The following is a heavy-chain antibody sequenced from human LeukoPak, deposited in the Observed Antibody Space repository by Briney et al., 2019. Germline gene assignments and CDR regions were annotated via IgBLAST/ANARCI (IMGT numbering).Heavy chain of an antibody. J-gene: IGHJ4*02. D-gene: IGHD5-18*01. V-gene: IGHV3-23*01. Sequence: GGSLRLSCAASGFTFSNYAMSWVRQAPGKGLECVSGLSGTGDITYYADSVKGRFTISRDNSNNTLYLQITSPSAEDTAVYYCVKEIGRTDTAMEDWGQGTLVTVSS. CDR2: LSGTGDIT. CDR1: GFTFSNYA. CDR3: VKEIGRTDTAMED.